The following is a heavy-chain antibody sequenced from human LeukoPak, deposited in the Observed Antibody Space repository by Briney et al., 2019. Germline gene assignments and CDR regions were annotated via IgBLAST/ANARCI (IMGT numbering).Heavy chain of an antibody. Sequence: PGGSLRLSCAASGFTVSSNYMSWVRQAPGKGLEWVSVIYSDGTIYYADSVKGRFTISRDNSKNTLYLQMNSLRAEDTAVYYCTRLDSSSWYLNWGQGTLVTVSS. J-gene: IGHJ4*02. V-gene: IGHV3-66*01. CDR2: IYSDGTI. CDR3: TRLDSSSWYLN. CDR1: GFTVSSNY. D-gene: IGHD6-13*01.